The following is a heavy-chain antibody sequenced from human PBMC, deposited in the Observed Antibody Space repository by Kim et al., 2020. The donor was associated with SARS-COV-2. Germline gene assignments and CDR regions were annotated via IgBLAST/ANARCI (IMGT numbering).Heavy chain of an antibody. V-gene: IGHV1-69*01. CDR3: ARGGSSGWSGYDAFDI. D-gene: IGHD6-19*01. J-gene: IGHJ3*02. Sequence: KFQGRVTITADESTSTAYMELSSLRSEDTAVYYCARGGSSGWSGYDAFDIWGQGTMVTVSS.